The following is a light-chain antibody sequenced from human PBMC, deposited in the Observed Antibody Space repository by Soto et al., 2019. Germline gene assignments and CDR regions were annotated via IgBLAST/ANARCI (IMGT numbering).Light chain of an antibody. V-gene: IGKV3-20*01. CDR3: QQYGSSRT. CDR2: GAS. Sequence: EIVLTQSPGTLSLSPGERATLSCRASQSVSSSYLAWYQQKPGQAPRLLIYGASSRATGIPDRFSSSGSGTDLTITISRLEPEDIGVYYCQQYGSSRTFGQGTKVEIQ. J-gene: IGKJ1*01. CDR1: QSVSSSY.